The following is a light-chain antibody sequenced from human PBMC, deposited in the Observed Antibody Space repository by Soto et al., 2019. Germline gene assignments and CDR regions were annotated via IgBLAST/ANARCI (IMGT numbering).Light chain of an antibody. Sequence: QSVLTQPPSVSGTPGQRVTISCSGSTANIGTNSVNWFQHLPGTAPKLLIYTNNQRPSGVPERFSGSRSGTSASLAISGLQSEDEADYYCSSYTSSSTPYVFGTGTQLTVL. CDR3: SSYTSSSTPYV. CDR1: TANIGTNS. V-gene: IGLV1-44*01. CDR2: TNN. J-gene: IGLJ1*01.